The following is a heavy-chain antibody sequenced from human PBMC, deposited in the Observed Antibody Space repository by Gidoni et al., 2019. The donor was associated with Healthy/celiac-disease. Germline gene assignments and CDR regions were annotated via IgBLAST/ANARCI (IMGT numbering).Heavy chain of an antibody. CDR2: ISSSSSYT. CDR1: GFTFSDYY. V-gene: IGHV3-11*06. Sequence: QVQLVESGGGLVKPGGSLRLSCAASGFTFSDYYMRWIRQAPGKGLEWVSYISSSSSYTNYADSVKGRFTISRDNAKNSLYLQMNSLRAEDTAVYYCASLIWFGPEGGSYYMDVWGKGTTVTVSS. CDR3: ASLIWFGPEGGSYYMDV. D-gene: IGHD3-10*01. J-gene: IGHJ6*03.